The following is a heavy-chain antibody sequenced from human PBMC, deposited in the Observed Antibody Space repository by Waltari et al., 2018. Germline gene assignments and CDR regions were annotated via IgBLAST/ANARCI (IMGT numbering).Heavy chain of an antibody. Sequence: EVQLVESGGGLSQPGGSLRLSCAASGFTVRSHYMSWVRQAPGKGLEWVSLIYSGGSTIYADSVKGRFTISRDDSKNTLYLQMNSLRAEDTAVYYCARETYYDRSGYFRLGAFDIWGQGTVVTVSS. CDR2: IYSGGST. J-gene: IGHJ3*02. V-gene: IGHV3-53*01. CDR1: GFTVRSHY. D-gene: IGHD3-22*01. CDR3: ARETYYDRSGYFRLGAFDI.